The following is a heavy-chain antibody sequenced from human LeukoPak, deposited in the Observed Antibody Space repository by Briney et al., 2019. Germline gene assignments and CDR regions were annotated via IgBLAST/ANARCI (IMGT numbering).Heavy chain of an antibody. D-gene: IGHD6-19*01. CDR2: IGGSSSTI. CDR1: GFTFSDYY. Sequence: GALRLSCAASGFTFSDYYMTWIRQAPGKGLEWISYIGGSSSTIYYADSVKGRFTISRDNAKNALHLQMNSLRAEDTAVYYCAKDLGIAVAGTNYWGQGTLVTVSS. CDR3: AKDLGIAVAGTNY. J-gene: IGHJ4*02. V-gene: IGHV3-11*01.